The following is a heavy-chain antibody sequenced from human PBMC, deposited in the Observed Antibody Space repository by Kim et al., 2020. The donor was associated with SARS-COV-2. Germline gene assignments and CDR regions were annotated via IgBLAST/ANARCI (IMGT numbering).Heavy chain of an antibody. CDR3: ARDRHIILLWFGEAPGS. D-gene: IGHD3-10*01. V-gene: IGHV3-7*03. CDR2: IKQDGSEK. Sequence: GGSLRLSCAASGFTFSSYWMSWVRQAPGKGLEWVANIKQDGSEKYYVDSVKGRFTISRDNAKNSLYLQMNSLRAEDTAVYYCARDRHIILLWFGEAPGSWGQGTLVTVSS. J-gene: IGHJ5*02. CDR1: GFTFSSYW.